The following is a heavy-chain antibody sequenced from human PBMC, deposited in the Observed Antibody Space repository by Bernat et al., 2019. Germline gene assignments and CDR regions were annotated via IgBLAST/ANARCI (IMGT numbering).Heavy chain of an antibody. CDR1: GFTFSSYW. CDR2: SNSDESRT. Sequence: EVQLVESGGGLVQPGGSLRLSCAASGFTFSSYWMHWVRQAPGKGLVWVSRSNSDESRTNYADSVKGRFTISRDNAKNTLYLQMNSLRAEDTAVYYCVRDSGYCSGGRCADAFDIWGQGPMVTVSS. J-gene: IGHJ3*02. CDR3: VRDSGYCSGGRCADAFDI. D-gene: IGHD2-15*01. V-gene: IGHV3-74*01.